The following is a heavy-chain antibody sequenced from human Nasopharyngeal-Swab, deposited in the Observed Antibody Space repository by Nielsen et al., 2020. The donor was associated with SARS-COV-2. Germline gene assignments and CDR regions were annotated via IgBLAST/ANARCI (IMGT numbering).Heavy chain of an antibody. CDR3: ARGLVDVNMMLVVIGFSYWLDS. J-gene: IGHJ5*01. D-gene: IGHD3-22*01. V-gene: IGHV4-39*07. Sequence: SETLSLTFSVSGGSISSRSYYWVWIRQAPGKGLEWIGSIYSSGDTYYNPPLKSRVTISLDTSKNQFSLKVSAVTAADTAVYYCARGLVDVNMMLVVIGFSYWLDSWGQGTLVTVSS. CDR2: IYSSGDT. CDR1: GGSISSRSYY.